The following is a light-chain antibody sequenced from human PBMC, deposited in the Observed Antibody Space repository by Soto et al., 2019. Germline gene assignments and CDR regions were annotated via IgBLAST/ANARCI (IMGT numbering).Light chain of an antibody. V-gene: IGLV3-21*02. J-gene: IGLJ2*01. CDR2: DDS. CDR3: QVWDGSSAQVV. CDR1: NIGSKS. Sequence: SYELTQPPAVSVAPGQTARITCGGDNIGSKSVHWYQQKAGQAPVLVVYDDSDRPSGISERLSGSNSGNTATLTISTVEAGDEADYYCQVWDGSSAQVVFAGGTKLTVL.